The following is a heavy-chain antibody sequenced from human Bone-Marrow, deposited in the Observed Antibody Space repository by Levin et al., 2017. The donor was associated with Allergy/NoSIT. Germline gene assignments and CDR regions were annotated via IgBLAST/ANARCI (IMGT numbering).Heavy chain of an antibody. CDR3: ARGGGLRISLYYFDY. V-gene: IGHV3-7*04. CDR1: GFTFSSYW. J-gene: IGHJ4*02. Sequence: GGSLRLSCAASGFTFSSYWMSWVRQAPGKGLEWVANIKQDGSEKYYVDSVKGRFTISRDNAKNSLYLQMNSLRAEDTAVYYCARGGGLRISLYYFDYWGQGTLVTVSS. CDR2: IKQDGSEK. D-gene: IGHD5-12*01.